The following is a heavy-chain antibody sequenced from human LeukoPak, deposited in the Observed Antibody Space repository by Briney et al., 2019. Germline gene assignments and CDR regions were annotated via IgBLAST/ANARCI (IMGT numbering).Heavy chain of an antibody. CDR3: ARDLGDGEFDS. D-gene: IGHD3-10*01. CDR2: INRGGGGT. V-gene: IGHV3-23*01. Sequence: GGSLRLSCAASGSTFTTFTMNWVRQAPGKGLEWASAINRGGGGTYYADFVKGRFTISRDNSENTLYLQMNSLRAEDTATYYCARDLGDGEFDSWGQGTLVTVSS. J-gene: IGHJ4*02. CDR1: GSTFTTFT.